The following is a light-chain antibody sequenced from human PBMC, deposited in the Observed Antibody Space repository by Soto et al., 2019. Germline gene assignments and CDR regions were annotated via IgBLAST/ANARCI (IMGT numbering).Light chain of an antibody. Sequence: DIPMTQSPSTLSASVGDRVTITCRASQSISSWLAWYQQKPGKAPKLLIYKASILESGVTSRLSGSGSGTEFTLTISSLQPDDFATYYCQQYNSYRRTFGKGTKVEIK. CDR3: QQYNSYRRT. J-gene: IGKJ1*01. V-gene: IGKV1-5*03. CDR1: QSISSW. CDR2: KAS.